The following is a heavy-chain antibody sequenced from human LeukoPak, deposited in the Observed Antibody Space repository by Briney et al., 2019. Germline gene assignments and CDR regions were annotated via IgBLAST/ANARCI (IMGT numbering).Heavy chain of an antibody. J-gene: IGHJ5*02. CDR3: ARTRGTTVTNLNWFDP. CDR2: INHSGST. V-gene: IGHV4-34*01. CDR1: GGSFSGYY. D-gene: IGHD4-17*01. Sequence: PSETLSLTCAVYGGSFSGYYWSWIRQPPGKGLEWIGEINHSGSTNYNPSLKSRATISVDTSKNQFSLKLSSVTAADTAVYYCARTRGTTVTNLNWFDPWGQGTLVTVSS.